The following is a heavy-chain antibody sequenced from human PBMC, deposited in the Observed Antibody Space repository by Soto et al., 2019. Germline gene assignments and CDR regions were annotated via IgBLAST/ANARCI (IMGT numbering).Heavy chain of an antibody. V-gene: IGHV4-31*03. D-gene: IGHD3-10*01. J-gene: IGHJ6*02. Sequence: SETLSLTCTVSGGSITTGGSYWSWIRQHPGKGLEWIGNIYHSGNTYYNPSLKSRLTISVDTSKNHFSLMVDSVTAADTAVYYCARESEDETIPGYYYGMDVWGQGTTVTVSS. CDR3: ARESEDETIPGYYYGMDV. CDR1: GGSITTGGSY. CDR2: IYHSGNT.